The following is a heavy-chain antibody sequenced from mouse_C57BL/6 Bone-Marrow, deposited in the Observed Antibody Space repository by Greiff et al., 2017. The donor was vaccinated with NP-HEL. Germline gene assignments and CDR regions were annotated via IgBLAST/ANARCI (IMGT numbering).Heavy chain of an antibody. Sequence: QVHVKQSGPGLVAPSQSLSITCTVSGFSLTSSGVDWVRQPPGKGLEWLGVIWGGGSTNYNSALMSRLRSSKDNSKSQVILKMNSLQTDDTAMYYCAKLRGAMDYWGQGTSVTVSS. J-gene: IGHJ4*01. CDR3: AKLRGAMDY. CDR2: IWGGGST. D-gene: IGHD1-1*01. V-gene: IGHV2-9*01. CDR1: GFSLTSSG.